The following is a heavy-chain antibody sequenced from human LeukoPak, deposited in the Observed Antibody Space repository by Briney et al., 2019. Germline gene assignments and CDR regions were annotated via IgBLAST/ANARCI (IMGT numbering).Heavy chain of an antibody. V-gene: IGHV4-38-2*01. D-gene: IGHD5-12*01. CDR1: GFSISSGYS. CDR3: ARQGIVATIYVMGNPRVEDFFDP. J-gene: IGHJ5*02. Sequence: WATLLLTCGVAGFSISSGYSWGWIRQPPGKGLGWIVTVAHIRSTIYNSSVKSRVTISLDTSTNQVYLRLTSVTAADTAVYYCARQGIVATIYVMGNPRVEDFFDPWGQGTLVTVSS. CDR2: VAHIRST.